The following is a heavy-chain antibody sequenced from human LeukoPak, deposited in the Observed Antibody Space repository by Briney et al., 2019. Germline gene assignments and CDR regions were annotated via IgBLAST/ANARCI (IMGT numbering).Heavy chain of an antibody. CDR1: GFTFGDYA. J-gene: IGHJ4*02. D-gene: IGHD5-18*01. CDR2: IRSEAYGGTT. Sequence: KPGRSLRLSCKASGFTFGDYAMSWVRQAPGKGLEWVGFIRSEAYGGTTEYAASVKGRFTISRDDSKNIVYLQMNNLKIEDTAVYFCTRESRMQRWSDYWGQGTLVIVSS. CDR3: TRESRMQRWSDY. V-gene: IGHV3-49*04.